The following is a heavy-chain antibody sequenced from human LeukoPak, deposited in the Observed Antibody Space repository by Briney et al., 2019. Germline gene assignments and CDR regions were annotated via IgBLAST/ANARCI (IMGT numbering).Heavy chain of an antibody. Sequence: GGSLRLSCSASGFTFRTYAMHWVRQAPGKGLEWVAVIFDERNKFVADSVKGRFTISRDNSKNTLYLQMNSLTAEDTAVYYCAGLVREVTNFESWGQATLVTVSS. J-gene: IGHJ4*02. V-gene: IGHV3-30*04. CDR3: AGLVREVTNFES. CDR2: IFDERNK. D-gene: IGHD3-10*01. CDR1: GFTFRTYA.